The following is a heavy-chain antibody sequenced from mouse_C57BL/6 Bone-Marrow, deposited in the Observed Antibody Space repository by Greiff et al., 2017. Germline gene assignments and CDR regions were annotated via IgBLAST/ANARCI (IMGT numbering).Heavy chain of an antibody. J-gene: IGHJ2*01. Sequence: QVQLQQPGAELVKPGASVQLSCKASGYTFTSYWMHWVKQRPGQGLEWIGMIHPNRGSTNYNEKFKSKATLTVDKSSSTAYMQLSSLTSEDSAVYYCARRAPFYYGNSYYVDYWCQGTTLTVSS. CDR3: ARRAPFYYGNSYYVDY. D-gene: IGHD2-1*01. CDR2: IHPNRGST. CDR1: GYTFTSYW. V-gene: IGHV1-64*01.